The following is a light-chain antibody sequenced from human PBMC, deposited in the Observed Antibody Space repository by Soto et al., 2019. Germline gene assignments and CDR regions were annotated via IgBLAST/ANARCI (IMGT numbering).Light chain of an antibody. CDR3: QHYNNGPPYT. Sequence: IVMTQSPATLSVSPGERATLSCRASQSVSSNLAWYQQKPGQAPRLLIYGASTRATGIPARFSGSGSGTEFTLTISSLQSEDFAVYYCQHYNNGPPYTFGQGTKLEIK. CDR2: GAS. J-gene: IGKJ2*01. V-gene: IGKV3-15*01. CDR1: QSVSSN.